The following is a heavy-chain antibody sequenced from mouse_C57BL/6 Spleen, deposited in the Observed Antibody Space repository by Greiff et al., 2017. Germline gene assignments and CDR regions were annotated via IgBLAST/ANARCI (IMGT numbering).Heavy chain of an antibody. D-gene: IGHD2-3*01. J-gene: IGHJ4*01. CDR1: GYTFTGYW. V-gene: IGHV1-9*01. CDR3: ARDYDGYYRHYYAMDY. CDR2: ILPGSGST. Sequence: QVQLQQSGAELMKPGASVKLSCKATGYTFTGYWIEWVKQRPGHGLEWIGEILPGSGSTNYNEKFKGKATFTADTSSNTAYMQLSSLTPEDSAIYYCARDYDGYYRHYYAMDYWGQGTSVTVSS.